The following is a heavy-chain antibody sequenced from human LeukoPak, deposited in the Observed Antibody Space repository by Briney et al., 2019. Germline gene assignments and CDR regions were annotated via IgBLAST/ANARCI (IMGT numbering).Heavy chain of an antibody. J-gene: IGHJ3*02. V-gene: IGHV4-61*05. Sequence: SETLSLTCTVSGGSISSSSYYWGWIRQPPGKGLEWIGYIYYSGSTNYNPSLKSRVTISVDTSKNQFSLKLSSVTAADTAVYYCHGDYIAFDIWGQGTMVTVSS. CDR1: GGSISSSSYY. D-gene: IGHD4-17*01. CDR2: IYYSGST. CDR3: HGDYIAFDI.